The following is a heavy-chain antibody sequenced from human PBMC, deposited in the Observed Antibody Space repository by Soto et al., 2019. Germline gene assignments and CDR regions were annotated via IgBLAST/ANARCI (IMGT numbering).Heavy chain of an antibody. CDR2: ISGSGGST. V-gene: IGHV3-23*01. D-gene: IGHD3-22*01. Sequence: GGSLRLSCAASGFTFSSYAMSWVRQAPGKGLEWVSAISGSGGSTYYADSVKGRFTISRDNSKNTLYLQMNSLRAEDTAVYYCAKDLRPVINISGLIPGVRTRKYYFDYWGQGTLVTVSS. CDR1: GFTFSSYA. J-gene: IGHJ4*02. CDR3: AKDLRPVINISGLIPGVRTRKYYFDY.